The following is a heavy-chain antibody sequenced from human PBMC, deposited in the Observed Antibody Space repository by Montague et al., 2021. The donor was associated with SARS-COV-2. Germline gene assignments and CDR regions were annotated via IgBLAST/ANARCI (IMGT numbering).Heavy chain of an antibody. CDR2: ISDSGSYT. J-gene: IGHJ4*02. D-gene: IGHD5-18*01. CDR1: GFTFSDYY. CDR3: AGRRGAWIQIWSFDY. Sequence: SLRLSCAASGFTFSDYYMSWIRQAPGKGLEWVSYISDSGSYTNYADSVKGRFTISRDNAKNSLYLQINSLRAEDTAVYYCAGRRGAWIQIWSFDYWGQGTLVTVSS. V-gene: IGHV3-11*06.